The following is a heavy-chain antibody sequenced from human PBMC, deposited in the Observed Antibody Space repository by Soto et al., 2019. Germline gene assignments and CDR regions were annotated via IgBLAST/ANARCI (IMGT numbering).Heavy chain of an antibody. CDR2: IYHSGST. D-gene: IGHD5-18*01. CDR1: GGSISSGGYS. J-gene: IGHJ4*02. V-gene: IGHV4-30-2*01. CDR3: AGGDTAIDLIRFDY. Sequence: SETLSLTCAVSGGSISSGGYSWSWIRQPPGKGLEWIGYIYHSGSTYYNPSLKSRVTISVDRSKNQFSLKLSSVTAADTAVYYCAGGDTAIDLIRFDYWGQGTLVTVSS.